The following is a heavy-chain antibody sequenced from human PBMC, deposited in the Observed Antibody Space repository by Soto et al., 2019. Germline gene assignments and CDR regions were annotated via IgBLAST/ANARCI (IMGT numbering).Heavy chain of an antibody. V-gene: IGHV1-69*13. CDR1: GGTFSSYA. CDR3: ARLSEIRFSHSYFQH. Sequence: SVKVSCKASGGTFSSYAISWVRQAPGQGLEWMGGIIPIFGTANYAQKFQGRVTITADESTSTAYMELSSLRSEDTAVYYCARLSEIRFSHSYFQHWGQGTLVTVSS. D-gene: IGHD3-3*01. CDR2: IIPIFGTA. J-gene: IGHJ1*01.